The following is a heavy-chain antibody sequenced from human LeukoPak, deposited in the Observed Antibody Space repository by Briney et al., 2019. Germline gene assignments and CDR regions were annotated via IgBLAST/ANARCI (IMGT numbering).Heavy chain of an antibody. V-gene: IGHV4-34*01. J-gene: IGHJ4*02. D-gene: IGHD2-2*01. Sequence: SETLSLSCAVYGGSSSVYYWSWIRQPPGKGLEWIGEINHSGSTNYNPSPKSRVTMSVDTSKNQFSLKLTSVTAADTAVYYSARVEYQLLTWRHLGDYWGQGTLVTVSS. CDR1: GGSSSVYY. CDR2: INHSGST. CDR3: ARVEYQLLTWRHLGDY.